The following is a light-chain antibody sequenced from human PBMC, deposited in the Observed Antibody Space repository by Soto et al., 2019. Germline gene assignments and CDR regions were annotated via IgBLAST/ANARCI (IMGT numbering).Light chain of an antibody. J-gene: IGKJ2*01. CDR1: QGINIF. V-gene: IGKV1-9*01. CDR3: QQRNSYPRT. CDR2: AAS. Sequence: DIQLTQSPSFLSASVGDRVTITCRASQGINIFLAWFQQKPGKAPNLLISAASTLQSGVPSRFSGSASETEFTLTITSLQPEDSATYYCQQRNSYPRTFGQGTKVDIK.